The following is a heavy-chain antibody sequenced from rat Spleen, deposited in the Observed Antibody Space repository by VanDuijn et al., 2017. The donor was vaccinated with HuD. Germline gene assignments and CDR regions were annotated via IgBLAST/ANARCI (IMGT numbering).Heavy chain of an antibody. Sequence: EVQLVESGGGLVQPGRSLKLSCAASGFNFRDYAMAWVRQAPKKGLEWVATILYDDTNIYYRDSVKGRFTISRDNTKNTLYLQMDSLRSEDTATYYCARHPQLGVFWYFDFWGPGTMVTVSS. CDR1: GFNFRDYA. CDR3: ARHPQLGVFWYFDF. CDR2: ILYDDTNI. D-gene: IGHD5-1*01. V-gene: IGHV5-17*01. J-gene: IGHJ1*01.